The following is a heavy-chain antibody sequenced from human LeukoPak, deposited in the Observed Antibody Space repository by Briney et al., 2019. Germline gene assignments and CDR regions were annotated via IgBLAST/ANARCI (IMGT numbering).Heavy chain of an antibody. J-gene: IGHJ4*02. V-gene: IGHV3-21*01. D-gene: IGHD3/OR15-3a*01. CDR2: ISSSSSYI. CDR1: GYTFSSYS. CDR3: ARDHGRVFGLVIPFDY. Sequence: GGSLRLSCAASGYTFSSYSMNWVRQAPGKGLEWVSSISSSSSYIYYADSVKGRFTISRDNAKNSLYLQMNSLRAEDTAVYYCARDHGRVFGLVIPFDYWGQGTLVTVSS.